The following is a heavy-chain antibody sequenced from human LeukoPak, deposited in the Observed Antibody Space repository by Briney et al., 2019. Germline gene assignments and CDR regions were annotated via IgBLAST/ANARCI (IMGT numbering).Heavy chain of an antibody. Sequence: PGGSLRLSCAASGFTFSSYGMNWVRQAPGKGLEWVSFITTTSSFTFYADSLKGRFTISRDNAENSLYLQMNSLRVEDTAIYYCARELTYYFDSSGYTMLDSWGQGTLVTVSS. CDR3: ARELTYYFDSSGYTMLDS. V-gene: IGHV3-21*01. CDR2: ITTTSSFT. D-gene: IGHD3-22*01. CDR1: GFTFSSYG. J-gene: IGHJ5*01.